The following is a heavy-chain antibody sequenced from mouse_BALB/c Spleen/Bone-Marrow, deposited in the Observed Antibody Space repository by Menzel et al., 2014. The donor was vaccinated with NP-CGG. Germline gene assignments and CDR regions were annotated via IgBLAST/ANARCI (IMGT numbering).Heavy chain of an antibody. D-gene: IGHD2-2*01. CDR3: ASGVTTGWFVY. V-gene: IGHV1-76*01. CDR1: GYIFTSYW. CDR2: IYPGSVST. Sequence: LQQSGAELVRPGASVKLSCKTSGYIFTSYWIHWVKEGSGQGLEWIARIYPGSVSTYYNEKFEGKATLTADKSSSTAYLHLSSLKSEDSAVYFCASGVTTGWFVYWGQGTLVTVSA. J-gene: IGHJ3*01.